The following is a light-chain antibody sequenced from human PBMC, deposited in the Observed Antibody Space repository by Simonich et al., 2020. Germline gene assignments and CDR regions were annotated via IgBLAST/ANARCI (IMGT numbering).Light chain of an antibody. CDR3: SSYTSSSTLV. CDR2: DVS. J-gene: IGLJ2*01. Sequence: QSALTQPASVSGSPGQSITISCTGTSSDVGGYNYVSWYQHPPGKAPKLMIYDVSKRPAGFSNRFSGSKSGNTASLTISGLQAEDEADYYCSSYTSSSTLVFGGGTKLTVL. CDR1: SSDVGGYNY. V-gene: IGLV2-14*03.